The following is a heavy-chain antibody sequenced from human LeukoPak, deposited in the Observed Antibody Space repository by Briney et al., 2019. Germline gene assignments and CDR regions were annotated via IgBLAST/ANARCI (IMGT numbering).Heavy chain of an antibody. CDR1: GGTFSSYA. Sequence: SVKVSCKASGGTFSSYAISWVRQAPGQGLEWMGGIIPIFGTANYAPKFQGRVTITTDESTSTAYMELSSLRSEDTAVYYCARTTEYYYDSSGYRILDYWGQGTLVTVSS. J-gene: IGHJ4*02. CDR3: ARTTEYYYDSSGYRILDY. D-gene: IGHD3-22*01. CDR2: IIPIFGTA. V-gene: IGHV1-69*05.